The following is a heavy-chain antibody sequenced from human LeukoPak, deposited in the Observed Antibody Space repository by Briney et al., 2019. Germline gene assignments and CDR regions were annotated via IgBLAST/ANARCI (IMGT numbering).Heavy chain of an antibody. Sequence: SETLSLTCTVSGCAISSYSWNWIRQPPGKGLEWIGYIYYSGSTNYNPSLKSRVTISVDTSKNQFSLKLSSVTAADTAVYYCARVGLNYDSSGYYWTYFDYWGQGTLVTVSS. CDR2: IYYSGST. J-gene: IGHJ4*02. D-gene: IGHD3-22*01. CDR1: GCAISSYS. V-gene: IGHV4-59*01. CDR3: ARVGLNYDSSGYYWTYFDY.